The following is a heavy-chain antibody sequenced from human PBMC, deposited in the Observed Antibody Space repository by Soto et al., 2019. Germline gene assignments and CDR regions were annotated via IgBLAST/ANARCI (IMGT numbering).Heavy chain of an antibody. D-gene: IGHD3-3*01. CDR2: IYPDDSDT. J-gene: IGHJ5*02. V-gene: IGHV5-51*01. Sequence: GESLKISCMGSGYSFTNYWIGWVRQMPGKGLEWMGMIYPDDSDTKYSPSFQGQVTFSADKSINTAYLQWSSLKASDTAIYYCARLEWLSLAAWFDPWGKGTLVTVSS. CDR3: ARLEWLSLAAWFDP. CDR1: GYSFTNYW.